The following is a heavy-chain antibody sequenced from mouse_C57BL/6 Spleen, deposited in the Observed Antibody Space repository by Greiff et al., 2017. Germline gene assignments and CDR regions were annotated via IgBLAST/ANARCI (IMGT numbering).Heavy chain of an antibody. CDR3: TRRDYG. D-gene: IGHD2-4*01. J-gene: IGHJ2*01. Sequence: QVQLQQSGAELVRPGASVTLSCKASGYTFTDYEMHWVKQTPVHGLEWIGAIDPETGGTAYNQKFKGKAILTADKSSSTAYMDLRSLTSEDSAVYYCTRRDYGWGQGTTLTVSS. CDR1: GYTFTDYE. V-gene: IGHV1-15*01. CDR2: IDPETGGT.